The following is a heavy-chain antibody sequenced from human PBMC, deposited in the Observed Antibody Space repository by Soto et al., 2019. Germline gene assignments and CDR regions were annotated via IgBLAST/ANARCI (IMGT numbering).Heavy chain of an antibody. Sequence: PSETLSLTCAVYGGSFSGYYWSWIRQPPGKGLEWIGEINHSGSTNYNPSLKSRVTISVDLSKNQFSLELSSVTAADTAVYFCARGTVPAANIYYYRMDVWGKGTTVTVSS. CDR2: INHSGST. D-gene: IGHD2-2*01. CDR1: GGSFSGYY. V-gene: IGHV4-34*01. J-gene: IGHJ6*04. CDR3: ARGTVPAANIYYYRMDV.